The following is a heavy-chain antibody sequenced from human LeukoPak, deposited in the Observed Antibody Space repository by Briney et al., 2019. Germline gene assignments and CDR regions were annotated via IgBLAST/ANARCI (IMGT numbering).Heavy chain of an antibody. CDR1: GFTFSSYA. J-gene: IGHJ3*02. D-gene: IGHD3-3*01. V-gene: IGHV3-23*01. CDR2: ISGSGGST. CDR3: AKLTYYDFWSGYYHAFDI. Sequence: GGSLRLSCAASGFTFSSYAMHWVRQAPGKGLEWVSAISGSGGSTYYADSVKGRFTISRDNSKNTLYLQMNSLRAEDTAVYYCAKLTYYDFWSGYYHAFDIWGQGTMVTVSS.